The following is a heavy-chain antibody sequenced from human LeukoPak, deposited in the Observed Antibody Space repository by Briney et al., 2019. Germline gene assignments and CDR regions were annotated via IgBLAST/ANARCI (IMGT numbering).Heavy chain of an antibody. CDR1: GFTFDDYA. V-gene: IGHV3-9*01. Sequence: GGSLRLSCAASGFTFDDYAMHWVRQAPGKGLEWVSGISWNSGSIGYADSVKGRFTISRDNAKNSLYLQMNSLRAEDTALYYCAKDPYGGYDSGAFDIWGQGTMVTVS. J-gene: IGHJ3*02. CDR3: AKDPYGGYDSGAFDI. CDR2: ISWNSGSI. D-gene: IGHD5-12*01.